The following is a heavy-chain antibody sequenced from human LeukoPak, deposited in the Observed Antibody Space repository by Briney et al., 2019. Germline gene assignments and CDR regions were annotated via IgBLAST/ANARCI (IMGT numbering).Heavy chain of an antibody. V-gene: IGHV5-10-1*01. D-gene: IGHD3-10*01. CDR2: IDPSDSYT. CDR3: AREGYYYGSGGYPVNDY. CDR1: GYSFTSYW. Sequence: GGSLKISCKGSGYSFTSYWISWVRQMPGKGLEWMGRIDPSDSYTNYSPSFQGHVTISADKSISTAYLQWSSLKASDTAMYYCAREGYYYGSGGYPVNDYWGQGTLVTVSS. J-gene: IGHJ4*02.